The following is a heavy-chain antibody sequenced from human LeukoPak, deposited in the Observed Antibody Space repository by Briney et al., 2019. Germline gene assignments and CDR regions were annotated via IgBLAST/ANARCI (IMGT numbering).Heavy chain of an antibody. CDR1: GLNFRSYH. CDR3: ARPLGFGTPPGY. D-gene: IGHD3-10*01. J-gene: IGHJ4*02. CDR2: ISYDGREK. V-gene: IGHV3-30*04. Sequence: GRSLRLSRAASGLNFRSYHMQWVRQAPGPGREWVALISYDGREKPSAGSVKGRFTISRDNSNNTLYLQINSLSADDTALYYWARPLGFGTPPGYWGQGTLVIVSP.